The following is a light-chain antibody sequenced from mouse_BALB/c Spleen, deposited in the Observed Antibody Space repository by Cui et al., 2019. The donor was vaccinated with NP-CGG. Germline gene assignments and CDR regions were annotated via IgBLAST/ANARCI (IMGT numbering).Light chain of an antibody. Sequence: QAVVNKETEITTSPGEKVTLTCRSSTGAITTSNYANWVQEKPDHLFTGLIGGTNNRAPGVPARFSGSLIGDKAALTITGAQTEDEAVYFCALWYSNHWVFGGGTKLTVL. CDR3: ALWYSNHWV. CDR1: TGAITTSNY. V-gene: IGLV1*01. CDR2: GTN. J-gene: IGLJ1*01.